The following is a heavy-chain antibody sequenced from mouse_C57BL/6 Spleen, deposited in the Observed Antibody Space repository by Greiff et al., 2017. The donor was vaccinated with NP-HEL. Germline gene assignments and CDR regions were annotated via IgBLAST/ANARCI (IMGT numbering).Heavy chain of an antibody. CDR3: AKSRSTTVVAPLDY. J-gene: IGHJ3*01. Sequence: VQLQQSGPGLVQPSQSLSITCTVSGFSLTSYGVHWVRQPPGTGLEWLGVIWSGGSTDYNAAFISRLSISKDNSKGQVFFKMNSLQADDTAIYDGAKSRSTTVVAPLDYWGQGTLVTVSA. CDR1: GFSLTSYG. V-gene: IGHV2-4*01. CDR2: IWSGGST. D-gene: IGHD1-1*01.